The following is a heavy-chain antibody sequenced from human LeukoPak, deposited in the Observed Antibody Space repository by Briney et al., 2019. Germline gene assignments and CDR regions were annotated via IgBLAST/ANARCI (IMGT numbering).Heavy chain of an antibody. D-gene: IGHD6-25*01. Sequence: PSETLSLTCTVSGGSISSWNYFWGWVRQPPGKGLEWIGSIYYSGSTYYSPSLKSRVTISVHTSKNQFSLKLSSVTAADTAMYYCARQRNEYSSAPVYGYMDVWGKGSPVTVSS. CDR2: IYYSGST. V-gene: IGHV4-39*01. CDR1: GGSISSWNYF. CDR3: ARQRNEYSSAPVYGYMDV. J-gene: IGHJ6*03.